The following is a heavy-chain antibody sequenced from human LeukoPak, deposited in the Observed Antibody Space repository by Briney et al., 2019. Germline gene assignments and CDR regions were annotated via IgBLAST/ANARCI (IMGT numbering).Heavy chain of an antibody. J-gene: IGHJ4*02. D-gene: IGHD6-19*01. CDR2: ISSSSSSI. Sequence: GGSLRLSCAASGFTFSSYSMNWVRQAPGKGLEWVSYISSSSSSIFHADSVKGRFTISRDNAKNSLYLQMNSLRAEDTAVYYCARDKTSAWYSFDYWGQGALVTVSS. CDR1: GFTFSSYS. V-gene: IGHV3-48*04. CDR3: ARDKTSAWYSFDY.